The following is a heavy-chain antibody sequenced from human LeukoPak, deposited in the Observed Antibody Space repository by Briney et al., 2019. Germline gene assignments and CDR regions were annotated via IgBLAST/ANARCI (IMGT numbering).Heavy chain of an antibody. V-gene: IGHV1-18*01. Sequence: AASVKVSCKASGYTFTSYGISWVRQAPGQGLEWMGWISAYNGNTNYAQKLQGRVTMTTDTSTSTAYMELRSLRSDDTAVYYCARDSGLGYSSGWYGNWFDPWGQGTLVTVSS. CDR2: ISAYNGNT. CDR3: ARDSGLGYSSGWYGNWFDP. J-gene: IGHJ5*02. D-gene: IGHD6-19*01. CDR1: GYTFTSYG.